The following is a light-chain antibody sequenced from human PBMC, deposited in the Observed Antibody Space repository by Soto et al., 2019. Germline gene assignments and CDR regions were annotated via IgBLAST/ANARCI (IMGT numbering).Light chain of an antibody. J-gene: IGKJ1*01. CDR1: RSVNSK. CDR2: DTS. Sequence: EIVMTQSPATLSVSPGERATLSCRASRSVNSKLAWYQQKPGQAPRLLIYDTSTRATGIPARFSGSGSGTEFTLTISSLQSEDFAVYYCQQYNNWPPWTFGQGTKVEIK. V-gene: IGKV3-15*01. CDR3: QQYNNWPPWT.